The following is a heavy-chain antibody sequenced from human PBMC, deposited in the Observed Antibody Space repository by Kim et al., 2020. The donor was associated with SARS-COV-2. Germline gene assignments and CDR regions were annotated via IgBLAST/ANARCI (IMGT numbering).Heavy chain of an antibody. CDR3: AHGRAGELFGY. V-gene: IGHV2-5*01. Sequence: KRYSPSLKSRLTITKDTSRNQVVLTMTNMDPVDTATYYCAHGRAGELFGYWGQGTLVTVSA. J-gene: IGHJ4*02. D-gene: IGHD3-10*01. CDR2: K.